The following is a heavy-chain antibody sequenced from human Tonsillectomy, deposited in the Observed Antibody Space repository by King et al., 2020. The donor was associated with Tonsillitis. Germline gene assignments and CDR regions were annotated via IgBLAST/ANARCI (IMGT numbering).Heavy chain of an antibody. J-gene: IGHJ6*03. D-gene: IGHD1-26*01. V-gene: IGHV3-21*01. Sequence: VQLVESGGGLVKPGGSLRLSCAASGFTFSSYTMNWGRQAPGKGLEWVSSICSSSSYIYDADSVKGRFTISRDNAKNSLFLQMNSLRAEDTAVYYCARNHPSGSYRYYYYMDVWGKGTTVTVSS. CDR1: GFTFSSYT. CDR2: ICSSSSYI. CDR3: ARNHPSGSYRYYYYMDV.